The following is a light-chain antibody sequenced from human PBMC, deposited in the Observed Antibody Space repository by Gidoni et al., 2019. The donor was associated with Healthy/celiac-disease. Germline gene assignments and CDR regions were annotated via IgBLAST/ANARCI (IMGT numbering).Light chain of an antibody. CDR1: SSDVGGYNY. V-gene: IGLV2-14*01. CDR2: EVS. CDR3: SSYTSSSKGV. Sequence: QSALTQPASVSGSPGQSITISCTGNSSDVGGYNYVSWYQQHQGKAPKLMIYEVSNRPSGVPDRFSGSKSGNTASPTISGLQAEDEADYYCSSYTSSSKGVFGGGTKLTVL. J-gene: IGLJ3*02.